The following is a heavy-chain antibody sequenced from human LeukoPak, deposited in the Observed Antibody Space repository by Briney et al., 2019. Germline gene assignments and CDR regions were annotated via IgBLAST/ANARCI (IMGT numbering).Heavy chain of an antibody. D-gene: IGHD3-10*01. J-gene: IGHJ4*02. CDR1: GGSFSGYY. CDR2: IYTSGST. CDR3: ARDPGYYGSGTRGAFDY. V-gene: IGHV4-4*07. Sequence: PSETLSLTCAVYGGSFSGYYWSWIRQPPGKGLEWIGRIYTSGSTKYNPSLQSRVTMSVDASKNQFSLKLSSLTAADTAVYYCARDPGYYGSGTRGAFDYWGQGTLVTVSS.